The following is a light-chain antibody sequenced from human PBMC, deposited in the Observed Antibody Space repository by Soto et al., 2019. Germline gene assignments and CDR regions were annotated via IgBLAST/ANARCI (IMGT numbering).Light chain of an antibody. CDR2: EVN. CDR3: SSYGGSNNLV. J-gene: IGLJ2*01. CDR1: SSDVGGYNY. Sequence: QSVLTQPPSASGSPGQSVTISCTGTSSDVGGYNYVSWYQHHPGKAPKLMIYEVNKRPSGVPDRFSGSKSGNTASLTVSGLQAEDEADYYCSSYGGSNNLVFGGGTKVTVL. V-gene: IGLV2-8*01.